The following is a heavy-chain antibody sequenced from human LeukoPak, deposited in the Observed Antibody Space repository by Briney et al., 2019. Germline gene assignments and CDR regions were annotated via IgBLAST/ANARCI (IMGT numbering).Heavy chain of an antibody. V-gene: IGHV3-15*04. J-gene: IGHJ4*02. CDR3: ILDDVGLAPDY. Sequence: GGSLRLSCAASGFTFADAWMSWVRHAPGKGLEWVGRIESKSDGGTTYYAAPVKGRFTISRDDLKNTLYLQMNSLKTEDTAVYFCILDDVGLAPDYWGQGTLVTVSS. CDR1: GFTFADAW. D-gene: IGHD1-26*01. CDR2: IESKSDGGTT.